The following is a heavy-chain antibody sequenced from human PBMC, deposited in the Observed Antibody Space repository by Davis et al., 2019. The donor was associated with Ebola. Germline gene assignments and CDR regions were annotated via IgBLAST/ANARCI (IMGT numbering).Heavy chain of an antibody. J-gene: IGHJ6*02. CDR3: TTDPGVMTTFGGVVRYYGMDL. CDR1: GFTFTNAW. CDR2: IKSIIDGGTT. D-gene: IGHD3-16*01. V-gene: IGHV3-15*01. Sequence: GGSLRLSCAASGFTFTNAWMSWVRQAPGKGLEWVGRIKSIIDGGTTNYAAPVKGRFTVSRDDSKNTLYLQMNSLKTEDTAVYYCTTDPGVMTTFGGVVRYYGMDLWGQGTTVTVSS.